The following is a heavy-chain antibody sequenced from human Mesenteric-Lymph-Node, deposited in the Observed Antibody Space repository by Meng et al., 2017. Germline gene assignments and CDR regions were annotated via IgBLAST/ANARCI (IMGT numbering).Heavy chain of an antibody. J-gene: IGHJ3*02. Sequence: GSLRLSCTVSGGSISSYYWSWIRQPPGKGLEWIGYIYYSGSTNYNPSLKSRVTISVDTSKNQFSLKLSSVTAADTAVYYCARESGVSTGKNDAFDIWGQGTMVTVSS. D-gene: IGHD5/OR15-5a*01. CDR1: GGSISSYY. CDR2: IYYSGST. CDR3: ARESGVSTGKNDAFDI. V-gene: IGHV4-59*01.